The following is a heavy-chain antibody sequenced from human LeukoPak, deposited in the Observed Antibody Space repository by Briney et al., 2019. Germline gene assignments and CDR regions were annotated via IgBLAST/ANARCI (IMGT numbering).Heavy chain of an antibody. Sequence: KPSQTLSLTCTVSGGSISSGDYYWSWIRQPPGKGLEWIGYIYYSGSTYYNPSLKSRVTISVDTSKNQFSLKLSSVTAADTAVYYCARGIVVAAKFYFDYWGQGTLVTVSS. CDR3: ARGIVVAAKFYFDY. CDR1: GGSISSGDYY. V-gene: IGHV4-30-4*01. CDR2: IYYSGST. D-gene: IGHD2-15*01. J-gene: IGHJ4*02.